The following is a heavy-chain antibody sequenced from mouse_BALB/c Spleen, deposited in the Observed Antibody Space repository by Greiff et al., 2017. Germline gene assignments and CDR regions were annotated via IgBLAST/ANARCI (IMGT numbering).Heavy chain of an antibody. J-gene: IGHJ2*01. Sequence: EVQRVESGGGLVQPGGSLKLSCAASGFTFSSYTMSWVRQTPEKRLEWVAYISNGGGSTYYPDTVKGRFTISRDNAKNTLYLQLSSLKSEDTAMYYCARVKGLRLEMDYWGQGTTLTVSS. CDR1: GFTFSSYT. D-gene: IGHD2-4*01. CDR2: ISNGGGST. V-gene: IGHV5-12-2*01. CDR3: ARVKGLRLEMDY.